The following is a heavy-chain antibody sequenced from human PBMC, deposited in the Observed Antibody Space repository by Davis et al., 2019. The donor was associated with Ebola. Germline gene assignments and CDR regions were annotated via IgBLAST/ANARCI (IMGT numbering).Heavy chain of an antibody. V-gene: IGHV4-39*01. J-gene: IGHJ1*01. CDR2: VNYNGNS. Sequence: PSETLSLTCTVSGASISTSAYFWGWLRQPPGKGLEWIATVNYNGNSWYNPSLRSRISTSFDAFRKQFSLKLASVTAADTAVYFCARLPFSHSEYFQIWGQGTLVSVTS. CDR1: GASISTSAYF. CDR3: ARLPFSHSEYFQI.